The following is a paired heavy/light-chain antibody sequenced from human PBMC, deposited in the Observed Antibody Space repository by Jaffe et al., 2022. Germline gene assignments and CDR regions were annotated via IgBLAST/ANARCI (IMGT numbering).Light chain of an antibody. V-gene: IGKV1-8*01. CDR2: AAS. J-gene: IGKJ4*01. Sequence: AIRMTQSPSSFSASTGDRVTITCRASQGISSYLAWYQQKPGKAPKLLIYAASTLQSGVPSRFSGSGSGTDFTLTISCLQSEDFATYYCQQYYSYPPGLTFGGGTKVEIK. CDR1: QGISSY. CDR3: QQYYSYPPGLT.
Heavy chain of an antibody. CDR2: IDWDDDK. J-gene: IGHJ3*02. V-gene: IGHV2-70*20. Sequence: QVTLRESGPALVKPTQTLTLTCTFSGFSLSTSGMCVSWVRQPPGKALEWLALIDWDDDKYYSTSLKTRLTISKDTSKNQVVLTMTNMDPVDTATYYCARSGIYGVTRGAFDIWGQGTMVTVSS. CDR3: ARSGIYGVTRGAFDI. D-gene: IGHD7-27*01. CDR1: GFSLSTSGMC.